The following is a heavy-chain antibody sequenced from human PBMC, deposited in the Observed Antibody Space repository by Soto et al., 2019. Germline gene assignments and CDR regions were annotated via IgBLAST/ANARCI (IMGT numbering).Heavy chain of an antibody. J-gene: IGHJ3*02. CDR2: ISYDGSNK. CDR1: GFTFSSYA. Sequence: QVPLVESGGGVVQPGRSLRLSCAASGFTFSSYAMHWVRQAPGKGLEWVAVISYDGSNKYYADSVKGRFTISRDNSKNTLYLQMNSLRAEDTAVYYCARGPRVSGYCSGGSCYTSFFGAFDIWGQGTMVTVSS. V-gene: IGHV3-30-3*01. D-gene: IGHD2-15*01. CDR3: ARGPRVSGYCSGGSCYTSFFGAFDI.